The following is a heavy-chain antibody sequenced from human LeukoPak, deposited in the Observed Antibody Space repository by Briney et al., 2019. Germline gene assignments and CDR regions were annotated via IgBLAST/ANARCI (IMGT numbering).Heavy chain of an antibody. CDR3: ARQKQRYNYGQNYYGMDV. D-gene: IGHD5-18*01. Sequence: GESLKISCKGSGYSITSYWIGWVRQMPGKGLEWMGIIYPGDSDTRYSPSFQGQVTISADKSISTAYLQWSSLKASDTAMYYCARQKQRYNYGQNYYGMDVWGQGTTVTVSS. CDR1: GYSITSYW. J-gene: IGHJ6*02. V-gene: IGHV5-51*01. CDR2: IYPGDSDT.